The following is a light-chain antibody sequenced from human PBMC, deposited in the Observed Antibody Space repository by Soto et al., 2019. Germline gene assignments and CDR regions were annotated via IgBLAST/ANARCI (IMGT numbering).Light chain of an antibody. Sequence: EIVLAQSPATLSLSPGERATLSCRASQSVSIYLAWYQQKPGQAPRLLIYDASNMATGIPARFSGSGSGTAFTLTTSRLEPEVFAVYYCEQRSNWPPKITFGQGTRLEIK. CDR2: DAS. V-gene: IGKV3-11*01. CDR3: EQRSNWPPKIT. J-gene: IGKJ5*01. CDR1: QSVSIY.